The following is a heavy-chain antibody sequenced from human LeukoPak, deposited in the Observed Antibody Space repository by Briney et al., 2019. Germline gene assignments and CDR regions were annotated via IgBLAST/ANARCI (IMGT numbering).Heavy chain of an antibody. D-gene: IGHD3-22*01. CDR1: GFTFSSYW. CDR3: ARAYDSSGHYYRRETHPRLDY. V-gene: IGHV3-7*01. J-gene: IGHJ4*02. Sequence: GGSLRLSCAASGFTFSSYWMSWVRQAPGKGLEWVANIKQDGSEKYYVDSVKGRFTISRDNAKNSLYLQMNSLRAEDTAVYYCARAYDSSGHYYRRETHPRLDYWGQGTLVTVSS. CDR2: IKQDGSEK.